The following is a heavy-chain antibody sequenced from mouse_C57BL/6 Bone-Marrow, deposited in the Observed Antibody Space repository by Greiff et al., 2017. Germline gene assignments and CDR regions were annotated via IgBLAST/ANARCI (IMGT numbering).Heavy chain of an antibody. J-gene: IGHJ2*01. CDR3: ATVFYFDY. Sequence: VQLQQPGAELVMPGASVKLSCKASGYTFTSYWMHWVKQRPGQGLEWIGEIDPSDSYTNYNQKFKGKSTLTVDKSSSTAYMQLSSLTSEDSAVXYCATVFYFDYWGQGTTLTVSS. CDR2: IDPSDSYT. V-gene: IGHV1-69*01. CDR1: GYTFTSYW.